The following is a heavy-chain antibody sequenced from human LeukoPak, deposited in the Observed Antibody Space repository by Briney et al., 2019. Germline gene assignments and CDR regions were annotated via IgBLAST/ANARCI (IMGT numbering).Heavy chain of an antibody. CDR1: GFTFTDHF. CDR2: SRNKDNSFST. J-gene: IGHJ4*02. CDR3: TKGSGYDGGPYDS. V-gene: IGHV3-72*01. Sequence: GGSLRLSCAASGFTFTDHFMDWVRQAPGKGLEWVGHSRNKDNSFSTEYAASVKGRFMISRDGSKNSLYLQMDSLKTEDTAVYYCTKGSGYDGGPYDSWGQGTLVTVSS. D-gene: IGHD5-12*01.